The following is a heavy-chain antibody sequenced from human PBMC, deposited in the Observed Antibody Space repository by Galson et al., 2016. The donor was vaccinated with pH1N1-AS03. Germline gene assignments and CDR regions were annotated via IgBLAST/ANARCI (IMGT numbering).Heavy chain of an antibody. J-gene: IGHJ2*01. V-gene: IGHV4-59*08. CDR3: ARHDPPGDYGGTHWYVDL. Sequence: ETLSLTCSVSGGSTSHDHWSWIRQPPGKGLEWIGYIDNNGRTNYNPSLKSRVTMSIDTSKNHFSLRLSAVTAADTAVYYCARHDPPGDYGGTHWYVDLWGRGTLVTVSS. CDR2: IDNNGRT. D-gene: IGHD4-17*01. CDR1: GGSTSHDH.